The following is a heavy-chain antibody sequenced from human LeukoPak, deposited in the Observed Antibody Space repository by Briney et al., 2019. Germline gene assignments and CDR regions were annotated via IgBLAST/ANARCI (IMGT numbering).Heavy chain of an antibody. V-gene: IGHV1-3*01. J-gene: IGHJ4*02. CDR3: ATGTVSSSWLGFFDF. D-gene: IGHD6-13*01. Sequence: GASVKVSCKASGYTFTTYTMHWVRQAPGQRLEWMGWINADTGNTKFSQKLQGRVTMTTDTSATTACMELRSLTSDDTALYYCATGTVSSSWLGFFDFWGQGTLVTVSS. CDR1: GYTFTTYT. CDR2: INADTGNT.